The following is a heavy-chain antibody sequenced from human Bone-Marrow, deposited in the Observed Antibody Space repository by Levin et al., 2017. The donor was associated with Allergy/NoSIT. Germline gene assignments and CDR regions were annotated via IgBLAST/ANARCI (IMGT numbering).Heavy chain of an antibody. CDR2: VRSGSDVI. CDR3: AKGQHTSSTFDS. CDR1: GFTFTNDV. Sequence: GESLKISCEASGFTFTNDVMHWVRQAPGKGLEWVSLVRSGSDVIEYADSVRGRFTISRDNSKNTLYLQMESLRPEDTAIYYCAKGQHTSSTFDSWGQGTLVTVSS. J-gene: IGHJ4*02. D-gene: IGHD6-6*01. V-gene: IGHV3-23*01.